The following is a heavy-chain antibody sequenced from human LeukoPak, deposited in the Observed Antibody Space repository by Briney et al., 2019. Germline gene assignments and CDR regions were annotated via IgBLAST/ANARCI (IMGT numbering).Heavy chain of an antibody. CDR1: GGTFSSYA. V-gene: IGHV1-69*04. D-gene: IGHD1-14*01. CDR3: ARDNPRDYFDY. CDR2: IIPILGIT. J-gene: IGHJ4*02. Sequence: SVKVSCKASGGTFSSYAISWVRQAPGQGLEWMGRIIPILGITNYAQKLQGRVTMTTDTPTSTAYMELRSLRSDDTAVYYCARDNPRDYFDYWGQGTLVTVSS.